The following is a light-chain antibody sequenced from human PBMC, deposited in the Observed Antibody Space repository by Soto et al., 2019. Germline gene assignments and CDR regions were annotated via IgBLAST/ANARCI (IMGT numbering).Light chain of an antibody. Sequence: QSALTQPASVSGSPGQSVTISCTGTSSDVGAYKYVSWYQKHPGKAPKLMMYGVSNRPSGVSNRFSGSKSGNTAFLTISVLQPEDEADYYCSSFTGPTTLDVFGTGTQLTVL. V-gene: IGLV2-14*03. J-gene: IGLJ7*01. CDR3: SSFTGPTTLDV. CDR1: SSDVGAYKY. CDR2: GVS.